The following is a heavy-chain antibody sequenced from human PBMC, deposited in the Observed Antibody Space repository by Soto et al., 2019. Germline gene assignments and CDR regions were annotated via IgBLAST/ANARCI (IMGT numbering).Heavy chain of an antibody. CDR2: ISYDGSDK. Sequence: PGGSLRLSCAASRFTISGHAMHWVRQAPGKGLEWLAVISYDGSDKFYGDSVKGRFTISRDNSKNTLYLQMNSLRAEDTAVYYCAKEKISTSCCNWFDPWGQGTLVTVSS. D-gene: IGHD2-2*01. CDR1: RFTISGHA. V-gene: IGHV3-30*18. CDR3: AKEKISTSCCNWFDP. J-gene: IGHJ5*02.